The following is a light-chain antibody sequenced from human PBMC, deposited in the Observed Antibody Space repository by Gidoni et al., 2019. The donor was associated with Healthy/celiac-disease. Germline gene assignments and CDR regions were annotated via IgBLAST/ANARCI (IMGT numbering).Light chain of an antibody. CDR1: QSVLYSSNNKNY. J-gene: IGKJ1*01. CDR2: WAS. Sequence: DIVITPPPDSLAGSLGERATINCKSTQSVLYSSNNKNYLAWYQQKPGQPPKLLIYWASTRESGVPDRFSGSGSGTDFTLTISSLQAEDVAVYYCQQYYSFWTFGQGTKVEIK. CDR3: QQYYSFWT. V-gene: IGKV4-1*01.